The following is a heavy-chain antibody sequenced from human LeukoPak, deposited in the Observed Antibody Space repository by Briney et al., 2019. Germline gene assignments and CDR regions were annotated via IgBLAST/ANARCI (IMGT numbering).Heavy chain of an antibody. CDR3: ATDLRGSSGRGSGY. D-gene: IGHD3-10*01. CDR1: GYTFTSYG. CDR2: ISAYNGNT. Sequence: ASVKVSCKASGYTFTSYGISWVRQAPGQGLEWMGWISAYNGNTNYAQKLQGRVTMTTDTSTSTAYMELRSLRSEDTAVYYCATDLRGSSGRGSGYWGQGTLVTVSS. V-gene: IGHV1-18*01. J-gene: IGHJ4*02.